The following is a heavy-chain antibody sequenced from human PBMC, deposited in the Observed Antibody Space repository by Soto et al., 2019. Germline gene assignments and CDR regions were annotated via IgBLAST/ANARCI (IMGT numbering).Heavy chain of an antibody. CDR1: GASISGNY. D-gene: IGHD1-26*01. CDR2: IYYSGAT. J-gene: IGHJ4*02. CDR3: AKAGSYSGSPGRVDY. V-gene: IGHV4-59*01. Sequence: ETLSLTCNVSGASISGNYWSWIRQPPGKGLEWIGYIYYSGATNYNPSLESRVTISVDTPKSQFSLKLTSVTPADTAVYYCAKAGSYSGSPGRVDYWGQGILVTVSS.